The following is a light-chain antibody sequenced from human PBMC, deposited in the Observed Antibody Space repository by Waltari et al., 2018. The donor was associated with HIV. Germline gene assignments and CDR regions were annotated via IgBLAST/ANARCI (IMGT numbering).Light chain of an antibody. CDR2: DVS. CDR1: SSDVGSYNY. Sequence: QSALTQPASVSGSPGQSITISCTGTSSDVGSYNYVFWYQQPPGKAPKLMIYDVSNRPSGVSNRFSGSKSGNTTSLTISGLQAEDEADYYCSSYTSSSTRVFGGGTKLTVL. J-gene: IGLJ3*02. V-gene: IGLV2-14*03. CDR3: SSYTSSSTRV.